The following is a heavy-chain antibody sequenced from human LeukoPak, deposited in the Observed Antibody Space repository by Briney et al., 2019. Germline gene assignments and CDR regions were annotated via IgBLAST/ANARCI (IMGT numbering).Heavy chain of an antibody. CDR2: IYYSGST. CDR3: AREVGATSQYYYYYYYMDV. J-gene: IGHJ6*03. Sequence: SETLSLTCTVSGGSIRNDNYYWGLIRQPPGKGLEWIGSIYYSGSTYYNPSLKSRVTISVDTSKNQFSLKLSSVTAADTAVYYCAREVGATSQYYYYYYYMDVWGKGTTVTISS. CDR1: GGSIRNDNYY. D-gene: IGHD1-26*01. V-gene: IGHV4-39*07.